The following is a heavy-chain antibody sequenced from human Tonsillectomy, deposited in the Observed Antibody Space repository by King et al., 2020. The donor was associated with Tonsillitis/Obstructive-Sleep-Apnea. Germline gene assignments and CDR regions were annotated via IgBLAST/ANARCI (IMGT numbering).Heavy chain of an antibody. CDR3: AGVGDIVVVPAAIWFDP. V-gene: IGHV3-11*01. J-gene: IGHJ5*02. CDR2: ITSSGSTR. CDR1: GFTFSDYY. D-gene: IGHD2-2*01. Sequence: VQLVESGGGLVKPGGSLRLSCAASGFTFSDYYMSWIRQAPGKGLEWVSYITSSGSTRYYADFVKSRFTMSRDNAKNSLYLQMHSLRAEETAVYYCAGVGDIVVVPAAIWFDPWGQGTLVTVSS.